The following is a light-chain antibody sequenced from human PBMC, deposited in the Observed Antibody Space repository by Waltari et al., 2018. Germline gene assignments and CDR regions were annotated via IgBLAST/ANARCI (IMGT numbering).Light chain of an antibody. V-gene: IGLV2-14*03. J-gene: IGLJ2*01. CDR2: DVS. CDR1: SSDVGGYNY. CDR3: SSYTSSSTVV. Sequence: QSALTQPASVSGSPGQSITISCTGTSSDVGGYNYVSWYQQHPGKAPKVMIYDVSNRPSGVSNRFSSSKSGNTASLTISGLQAEDEADYYCSSYTSSSTVVFGGATKLTL.